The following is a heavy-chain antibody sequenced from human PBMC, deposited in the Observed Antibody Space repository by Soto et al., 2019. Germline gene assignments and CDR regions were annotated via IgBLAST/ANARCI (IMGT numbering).Heavy chain of an antibody. Sequence: QVQLVESGGGVVQPGRSLRLSCAASGFTFSSYGMHWVRQAPGKGLEWVAVIWYDGSNKYYADSVKGRFTISRDNSKNTLYLQMNSLRAEGTAVYYCARDLGIAAAGTGNWFDPWGQGTLVTVSS. V-gene: IGHV3-33*01. CDR2: IWYDGSNK. J-gene: IGHJ5*02. CDR1: GFTFSSYG. D-gene: IGHD6-13*01. CDR3: ARDLGIAAAGTGNWFDP.